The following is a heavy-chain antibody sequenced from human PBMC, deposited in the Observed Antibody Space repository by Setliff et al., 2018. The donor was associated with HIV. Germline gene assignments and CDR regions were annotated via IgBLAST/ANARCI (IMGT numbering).Heavy chain of an antibody. V-gene: IGHV4-38-2*01. J-gene: IGHJ4*02. CDR2: IYHSGST. D-gene: IGHD5-12*01. CDR1: GYSISSGYY. CDR3: ARMYSGYDWSPAGARTRYFDY. Sequence: SETLSLTCAVSGYSISSGYYWGWIRQPPGKGLEWIGSIYHSGSTYYNPSLTSRVTISVDTSQNQFSLKLSSVTAADTAVYYCARMYSGYDWSPAGARTRYFDYWGQGTLVTVSS.